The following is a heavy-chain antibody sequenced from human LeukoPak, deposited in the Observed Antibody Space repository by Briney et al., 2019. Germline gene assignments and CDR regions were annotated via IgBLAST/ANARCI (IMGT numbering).Heavy chain of an antibody. CDR1: GGSISSYY. J-gene: IGHJ4*02. V-gene: IGHV4-59*01. CDR2: IYYSGST. D-gene: IGHD4-17*01. Sequence: SETLSLTCTVSGGSISSYYWSWIRQPPGKGLEWIGYIYYSGSTNYNPSLKSRVTTSVDTSKNQFSLKLSSVTAADTAVYYCARVSTSYYGVDYWGQGTLVTVSS. CDR3: ARVSTSYYGVDY.